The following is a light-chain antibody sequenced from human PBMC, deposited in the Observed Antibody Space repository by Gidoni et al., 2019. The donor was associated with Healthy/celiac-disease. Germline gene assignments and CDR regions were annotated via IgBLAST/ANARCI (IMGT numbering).Light chain of an antibody. Sequence: DTQMTQSPSSLSASVGDRVTITCRASQSISSYLNLYQQKPGKAPKLLIYAASSLQSGVPSRFSGSGSGTDFTLTISSLQPEDFATYYCQQSYSTPQTFGQGTKVEIK. J-gene: IGKJ1*01. V-gene: IGKV1-39*01. CDR1: QSISSY. CDR2: AAS. CDR3: QQSYSTPQT.